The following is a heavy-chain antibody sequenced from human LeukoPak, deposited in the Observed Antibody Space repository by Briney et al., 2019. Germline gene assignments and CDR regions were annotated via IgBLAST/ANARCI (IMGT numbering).Heavy chain of an antibody. Sequence: AGTLTLNCAASGFTFSSYSMIWVRQAQGQGLEGVSTISSSSSYIYYAASVKCRFTLSRDNAKNSLYLQMNSLRAEDTAVYYCARDRFTFGGVIVQFDYWVQGTLVTVSS. CDR2: ISSSSSYI. D-gene: IGHD3-16*02. J-gene: IGHJ4*02. CDR1: GFTFSSYS. CDR3: ARDRFTFGGVIVQFDY. V-gene: IGHV3-21*01.